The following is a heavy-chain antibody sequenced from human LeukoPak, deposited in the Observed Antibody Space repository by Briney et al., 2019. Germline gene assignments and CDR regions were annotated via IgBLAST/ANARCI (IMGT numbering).Heavy chain of an antibody. Sequence: PGGSLRLSCTASGFTFGDYAKSWFRQAPGKGLEWVGFIRSKAYGGTTEYAASVKGRFTISRDDSKSIAYLQMNSLKTEDTAVYYCTRDGSTVVDYYYGMDVWGQGTTVTVSS. J-gene: IGHJ6*02. CDR2: IRSKAYGGTT. CDR1: GFTFGDYA. D-gene: IGHD4-23*01. V-gene: IGHV3-49*03. CDR3: TRDGSTVVDYYYGMDV.